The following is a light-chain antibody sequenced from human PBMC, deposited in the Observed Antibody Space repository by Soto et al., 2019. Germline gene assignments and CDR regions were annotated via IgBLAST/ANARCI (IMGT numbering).Light chain of an antibody. CDR1: RSNIGVNT. Sequence: QSVVTQPPSASGTPGQGGTSSCSGSRSNIGVNTVNWYQQLPGTAPKLLIYSNNLRPSGVPDRFSGSKSGTSASLAISGLQSEDEADYHCASWDDSLNGVVFGGGTKLTVL. J-gene: IGLJ2*01. CDR3: ASWDDSLNGVV. CDR2: SNN. V-gene: IGLV1-44*01.